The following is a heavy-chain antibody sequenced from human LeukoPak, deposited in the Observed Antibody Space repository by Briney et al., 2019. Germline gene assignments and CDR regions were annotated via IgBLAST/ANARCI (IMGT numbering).Heavy chain of an antibody. V-gene: IGHV3-23*01. CDR2: ISGSGGGT. J-gene: IGHJ4*02. D-gene: IGHD4-23*01. CDR1: GLTFNTYA. CDR3: ARDHRWSFDY. Sequence: GGSLRLSCAASGLTFNTYALSWVRQAPGKGLEWVSAISGSGGGTYYADSVKGRFTISRDNPKNTLYLQMNSLRAEDTAVYYCARDHRWSFDYWGQGTLVTVSS.